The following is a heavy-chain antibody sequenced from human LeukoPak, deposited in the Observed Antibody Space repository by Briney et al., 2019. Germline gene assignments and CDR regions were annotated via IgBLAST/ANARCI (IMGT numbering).Heavy chain of an antibody. CDR3: ARDRGASSSHAFDI. J-gene: IGHJ3*02. V-gene: IGHV4-61*02. CDR2: IYTSGST. D-gene: IGHD6-6*01. CDR1: GGSISSGSYY. Sequence: SQTLSLTCTVSGGSISSGSYYWSWIRQPAGKGLEWIGRIYTSGSTNYNPSLKSRVTISVDTSMNQFSLKLSSVTAADTAVYYCARDRGASSSHAFDIWGQGTMVTVSS.